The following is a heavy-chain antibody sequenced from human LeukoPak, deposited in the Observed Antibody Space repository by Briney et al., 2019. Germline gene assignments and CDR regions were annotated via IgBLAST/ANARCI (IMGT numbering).Heavy chain of an antibody. CDR3: AKGDSSRYYKGLIDY. V-gene: IGHV3-9*01. CDR1: GFTFDDYA. Sequence: GRSLRLSCAASGFTFDDYAMHWVRQAPGKGLEWVSGISWNSGSIGYADSVKGRFTISRDNAKNSLYLQMNSLRAEDTALYYCAKGDSSRYYKGLIDYWGQGTLVTVSS. J-gene: IGHJ4*02. D-gene: IGHD3-22*01. CDR2: ISWNSGSI.